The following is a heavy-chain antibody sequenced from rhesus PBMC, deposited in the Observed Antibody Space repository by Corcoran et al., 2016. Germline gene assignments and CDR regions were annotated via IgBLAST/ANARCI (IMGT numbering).Heavy chain of an antibody. V-gene: IGHV4-173*01. J-gene: IGHJ4*01. CDR3: ASDWSSRY. D-gene: IGHD6-13*01. Sequence: QLQLQESGPGLVKPSETLSLTCTVSGGSISSNYWSWIRQTPGKGQEWIGRITNSSGNTDYNPSLKSRVTISTDTSKNQCSRKLTSVTAADTAVYFCASDWSSRYWGQGVLVTVSS. CDR1: GGSISSNY. CDR2: ITNSSGNT.